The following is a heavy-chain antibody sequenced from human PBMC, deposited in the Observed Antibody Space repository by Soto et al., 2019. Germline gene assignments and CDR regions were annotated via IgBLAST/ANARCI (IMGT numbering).Heavy chain of an antibody. D-gene: IGHD6-6*01. CDR2: IIPILGIA. Sequence: SVKVCCKASVGTFSSYTIRWVRQAPGQGLEWVGRIIPILGIANYAQKFQGRVTITADKSTSTAYMELSSLRSEDTAVYYCARDRTSSGPSSSHYYMDVWGKGTTVTVSS. J-gene: IGHJ6*03. CDR3: ARDRTSSGPSSSHYYMDV. V-gene: IGHV1-69*04. CDR1: VGTFSSYT.